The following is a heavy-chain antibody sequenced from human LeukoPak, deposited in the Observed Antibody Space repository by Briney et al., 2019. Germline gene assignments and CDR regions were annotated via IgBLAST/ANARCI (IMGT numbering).Heavy chain of an antibody. Sequence: SETLSLTCAVYGGSFSSFYWGWIRQSPGKGLEWIAMIYYTGSTYYNPSLKSRVTISVDTSKNHFSLKLRSVTAADTAIYYFARHYVWGGYRYWDNWGQGTLVTVSS. CDR2: IYYTGST. V-gene: IGHV4-34*01. CDR1: GGSFSSFY. CDR3: ARHYVWGGYRYWDN. D-gene: IGHD3-16*02. J-gene: IGHJ4*02.